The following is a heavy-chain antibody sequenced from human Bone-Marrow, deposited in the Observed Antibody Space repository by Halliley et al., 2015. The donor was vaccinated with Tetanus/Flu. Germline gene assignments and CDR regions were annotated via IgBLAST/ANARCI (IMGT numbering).Heavy chain of an antibody. V-gene: IGHV4-30-2*05. J-gene: IGHJ4*02. D-gene: IGHD3-22*01. CDR2: IYLSGTP. CDR3: ARGREGLYYDPSGLDY. Sequence: GYIYLSGTPSSNPSLKSRVTISIGTSKTQFSLKMNSVTAADTAVYYCARGREGLYYDPSGLDYWGQGTLVTVSS.